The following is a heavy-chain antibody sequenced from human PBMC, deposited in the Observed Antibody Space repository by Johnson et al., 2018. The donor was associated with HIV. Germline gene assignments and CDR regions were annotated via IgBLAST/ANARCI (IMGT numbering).Heavy chain of an antibody. J-gene: IGHJ3*02. D-gene: IGHD6-6*01. CDR1: GFTFSSYG. CDR2: IWYDGSDK. V-gene: IGHV3-33*01. Sequence: QVQLVESGGGVVQPGRSLRLSCAASGFTFSSYGMHWVRQAPGKGLEWVAVIWYDGSDKYYADSVKGRVTISRDNSKNTLYLQMNSLRAEDTAVYYCASPWGRYSISSLDSFDIWGQGTMVTVSS. CDR3: ASPWGRYSISSLDSFDI.